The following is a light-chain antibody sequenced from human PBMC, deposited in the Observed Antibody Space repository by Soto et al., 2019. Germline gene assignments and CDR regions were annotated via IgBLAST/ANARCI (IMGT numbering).Light chain of an antibody. CDR3: QQYASSPPT. CDR1: QTVSGSY. J-gene: IGKJ4*01. V-gene: IGKV3-20*01. CDR2: GTT. Sequence: EIVLTQSPGTVSLSPGETASLSCRASQTVSGSYLAWYQQKPGQAPRLLIYGTTTRATGVPDKFSGGGSGTAFTLTISGQESEDFALYTCQQYASSPPTFGGGTKVEIK.